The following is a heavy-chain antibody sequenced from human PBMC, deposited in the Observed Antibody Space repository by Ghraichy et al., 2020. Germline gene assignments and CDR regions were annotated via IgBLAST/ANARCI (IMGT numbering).Heavy chain of an antibody. V-gene: IGHV3-23*01. Sequence: GGSLRLSCAASGFTFSSYAMNWVRQAPGKGLEWVSAISDSGGFTHYADSVEGRFTISRDNSKNTLFLQMNSLRAEDTAVYYCAKAPYSSGWYYFDYWGQGTLVTVSS. D-gene: IGHD6-19*01. CDR1: GFTFSSYA. CDR3: AKAPYSSGWYYFDY. CDR2: ISDSGGFT. J-gene: IGHJ4*02.